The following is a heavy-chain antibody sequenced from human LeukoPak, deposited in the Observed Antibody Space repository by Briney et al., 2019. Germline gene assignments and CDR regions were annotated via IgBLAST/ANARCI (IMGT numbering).Heavy chain of an antibody. CDR1: GFTFSSYS. D-gene: IGHD5-24*01. CDR3: ARDRNTGDGYNN. Sequence: GGSLRLSRAASGFTFSSYSMNWVRQAPGKGLEWVSSISSSSSYIYYADSVKGRFTISRDNAKNSLYLQMKSLRAEDTAVYYCARDRNTGDGYNNWGQGTLVTISS. V-gene: IGHV3-21*01. J-gene: IGHJ4*02. CDR2: ISSSSSYI.